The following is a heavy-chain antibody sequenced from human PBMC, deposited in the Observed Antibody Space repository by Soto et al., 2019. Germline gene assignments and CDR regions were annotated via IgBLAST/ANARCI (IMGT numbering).Heavy chain of an antibody. D-gene: IGHD5-18*01. CDR2: ISYDGSNR. Sequence: GGSLRLSCAASGFTFSRYGMHWVRQAPGKGLQWVSVISYDGSNRDYADSVKGRFTISRDNSKNTVFLQMNSLRVDDTGVYYCARDIGYSYGAFDYWGQGTLVTVSS. V-gene: IGHV3-30*03. J-gene: IGHJ4*02. CDR1: GFTFSRYG. CDR3: ARDIGYSYGAFDY.